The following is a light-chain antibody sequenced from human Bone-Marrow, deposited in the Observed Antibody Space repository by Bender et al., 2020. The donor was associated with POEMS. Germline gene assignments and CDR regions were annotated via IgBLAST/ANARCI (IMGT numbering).Light chain of an antibody. J-gene: IGLJ2*01. CDR2: DVD. Sequence: QSALTQPASVSGSPGQSITISCAGTSSDVGTYNLVSWYQQRPGKAPKLMIYDVDKRPSGVPDRFSGSKSGNTASLTISGLQAEDESDYYCCSYAGSYTLVFGGGTKLTVL. CDR1: SSDVGTYNL. CDR3: CSYAGSYTLV. V-gene: IGLV2-11*01.